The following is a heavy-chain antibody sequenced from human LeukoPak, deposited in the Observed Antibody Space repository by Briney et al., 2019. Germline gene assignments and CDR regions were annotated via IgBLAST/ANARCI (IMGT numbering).Heavy chain of an antibody. CDR1: GGSIASASYY. J-gene: IGHJ3*02. CDR3: ARQRGHYDFWRADDAFDI. Sequence: PAETLSLTCTVSGGSIASASYYWGWIRQTPGKGLELIGSIYYTGSTYYNPSLKSRVTISVDTTKNQVSLKLSSVTAADTAVYYCARQRGHYDFWRADDAFDIWGRGTMVTVSS. CDR2: IYYTGST. D-gene: IGHD3-3*01. V-gene: IGHV4-39*01.